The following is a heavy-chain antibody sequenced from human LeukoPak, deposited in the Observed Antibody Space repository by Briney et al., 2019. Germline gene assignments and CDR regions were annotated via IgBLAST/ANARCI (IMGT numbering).Heavy chain of an antibody. Sequence: PGGSLRLSCAASGFTFSDYSMNWVRQAPGKGLEWVSYISRGSRSIYYADSVKGRFTISRDNAKNSLYLQMNSLRAEDTAVYYCARGSYYYFDYWGQGTLVTVSS. J-gene: IGHJ4*02. CDR3: ARGSYYYFDY. CDR1: GFTFSDYS. D-gene: IGHD1-26*01. V-gene: IGHV3-48*04. CDR2: ISRGSRSI.